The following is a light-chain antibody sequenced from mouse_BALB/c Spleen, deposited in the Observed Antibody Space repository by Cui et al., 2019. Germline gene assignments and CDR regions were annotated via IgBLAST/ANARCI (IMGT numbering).Light chain of an antibody. CDR1: SSVSY. V-gene: IGKV4-68*01. CDR2: LTS. J-gene: IGKJ5*01. CDR3: QQWSSNPLT. Sequence: QLVLPQSAALMPASPGELVTMTCSASSSVSYMYWYQQKPRSSPKPWIYLTSNLASGVPARFSGSGSGTSYSLTISSMEAEDAATYYCQQWSSNPLTFGAGTKLEL.